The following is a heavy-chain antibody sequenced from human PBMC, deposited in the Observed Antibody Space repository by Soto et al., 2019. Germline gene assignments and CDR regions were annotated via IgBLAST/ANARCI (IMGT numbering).Heavy chain of an antibody. CDR1: GGSISSGGYY. D-gene: IGHD3-3*02. CDR2: IYYSGST. CDR3: GTDPRQLGWFDP. V-gene: IGHV4-31*03. Sequence: SETLSLTCTGSGGSISSGGYYWSWIRQHPGKGLEWIGYIYYSGSTYYNPSLKSRVTISVDTSKNQFSLKLSSVTAADTAVYYCGTDPRQLGWFDPWSQGTLVTVPP. J-gene: IGHJ5*02.